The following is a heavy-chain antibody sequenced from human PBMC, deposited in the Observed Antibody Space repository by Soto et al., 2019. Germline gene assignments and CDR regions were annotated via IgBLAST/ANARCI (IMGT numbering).Heavy chain of an antibody. Sequence: GGSLRLSCAASGFTFSSYAMSWVRQAPGKGLEWVSAISGSGGSTYYADSVKGRFTISRDNSKNTLYLQRNSLRAEDTAVYYCAKAADCSSTSCYPEYFQHWGQGTLVTVSS. CDR2: ISGSGGST. V-gene: IGHV3-23*01. J-gene: IGHJ1*01. CDR3: AKAADCSSTSCYPEYFQH. D-gene: IGHD2-2*01. CDR1: GFTFSSYA.